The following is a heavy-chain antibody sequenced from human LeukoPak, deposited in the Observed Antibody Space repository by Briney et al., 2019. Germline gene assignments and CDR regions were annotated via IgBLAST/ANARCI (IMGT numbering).Heavy chain of an antibody. J-gene: IGHJ4*02. D-gene: IGHD2-15*01. CDR3: AREDRWMGGFDY. CDR2: IYSADTT. V-gene: IGHV3-66*01. CDR1: GFTVSSDY. Sequence: GGSLRLSCAASGFTVSSDYMTWVRQAPGKGLEWVSIIYSADTTYYADSVRGRFTISRDNSKNTLYLQMNSLRAEESAVYYCAREDRWMGGFDYWGQGTLVTVSS.